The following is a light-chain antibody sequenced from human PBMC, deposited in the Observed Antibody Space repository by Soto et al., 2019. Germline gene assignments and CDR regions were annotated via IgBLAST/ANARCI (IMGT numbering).Light chain of an antibody. Sequence: EVVLTQSPGTLSLSPGERATLSCRASRTVDGNYLAWYHQKPGQPPRLLIHSASTRAPGIPDRFSASGAGTDFALTITSLEPEYSAVYYCQQYSASLRTFGPGTKVEI. V-gene: IGKV3-20*01. CDR2: SAS. CDR1: RTVDGNY. J-gene: IGKJ1*01. CDR3: QQYSASLRT.